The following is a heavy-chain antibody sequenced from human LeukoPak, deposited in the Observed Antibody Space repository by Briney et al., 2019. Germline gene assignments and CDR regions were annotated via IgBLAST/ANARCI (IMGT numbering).Heavy chain of an antibody. CDR2: IYYSGST. Sequence: SQTLSLTCTVSGGSISSGGYYWSWIRQHPGKGLEWIGYIYYSGSTYYNPSLKSRVTISVDTSKNQFSLKLSSVTAADTAVYYCARVIVVVVITHECWFDPWGQGTLVTVSS. CDR3: ARVIVVVVITHECWFDP. D-gene: IGHD3-22*01. V-gene: IGHV4-31*03. CDR1: GGSISSGGYY. J-gene: IGHJ5*02.